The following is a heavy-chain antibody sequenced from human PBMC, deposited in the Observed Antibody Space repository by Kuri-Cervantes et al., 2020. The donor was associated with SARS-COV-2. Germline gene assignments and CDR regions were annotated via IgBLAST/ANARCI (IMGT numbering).Heavy chain of an antibody. CDR1: GFIFSRYA. D-gene: IGHD1-26*01. J-gene: IGHJ3*02. Sequence: GGSLRLSCAGPGFIFSRYALHWVRRAPGKGLEWVALISYDGSVRHYSESVKGRFTISRDNFNDTLFLQMNSLRPDDTALYYCARDPDSGSYIDDAFDIWGQGTMVTVSS. V-gene: IGHV3-30*04. CDR2: ISYDGSVR. CDR3: ARDPDSGSYIDDAFDI.